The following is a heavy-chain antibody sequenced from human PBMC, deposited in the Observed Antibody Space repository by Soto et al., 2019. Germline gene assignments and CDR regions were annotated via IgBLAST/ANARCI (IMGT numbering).Heavy chain of an antibody. D-gene: IGHD3-3*01. J-gene: IGHJ4*02. V-gene: IGHV3-21*01. CDR2: ISSSSSYI. CDR1: GFTFSSYS. CDR3: ARVIRLYEDY. Sequence: EVQLVESGGGLVKPGGSLRLSCAASGFTFSSYSMNWVRQAPGKGLEWVSSISSSSSYIYYADSVKGRFTISRDNAKNSLYLQMNSLRAEDMAVYYCARVIRLYEDYWGQGTLVTVSS.